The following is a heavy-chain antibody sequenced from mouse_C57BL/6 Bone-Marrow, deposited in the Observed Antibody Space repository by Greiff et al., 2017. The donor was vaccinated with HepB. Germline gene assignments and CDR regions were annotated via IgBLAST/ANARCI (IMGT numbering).Heavy chain of an antibody. CDR1: EYEFPSHD. V-gene: IGHV5-2*01. J-gene: IGHJ4*01. CDR2: INSDGGST. CDR3: ARHDGYYLYYAMDY. Sequence: DVQLQESGGGLVQPGESLKLSCESNEYEFPSHDMSWVRKTPEKRLELVAAINSDGGSTYYPDTMERRFIISRDNTKKTLYLHMSSLRSGDTALYYGARHDGYYLYYAMDYWGQGTSVTVSS. D-gene: IGHD2-3*01.